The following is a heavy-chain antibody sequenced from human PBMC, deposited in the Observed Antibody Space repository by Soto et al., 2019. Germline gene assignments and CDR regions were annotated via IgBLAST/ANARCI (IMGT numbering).Heavy chain of an antibody. CDR2: INHSGRT. J-gene: IGHJ5*02. Sequence: QVQLQQWGAGLLKPSETLSLTCAVYGGSFSGYYWSWIRQPPGKGLEWIGEINHSGRTNYNPSLKRRVTISVDTSKNQFSLKLSSVTAADTAVYYCARGGAGWIQLSGFDPWGQGTLVTVAA. CDR3: ARGGAGWIQLSGFDP. V-gene: IGHV4-34*01. CDR1: GGSFSGYY. D-gene: IGHD5-18*01.